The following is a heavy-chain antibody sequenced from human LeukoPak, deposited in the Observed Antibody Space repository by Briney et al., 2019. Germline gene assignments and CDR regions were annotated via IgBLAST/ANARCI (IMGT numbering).Heavy chain of an antibody. CDR3: ARRAGAYSHPYDY. V-gene: IGHV3-53*01. J-gene: IGHJ4*02. D-gene: IGHD4/OR15-4a*01. CDR2: IYSGGST. CDR1: GLTVSSNY. Sequence: GGSLRLSCAASGLTVSSNYMSWVRQAPGKGLEWVSVIYSGGSTYYADSVKGRFTISRDNSKNTLYLQMNSLRAEDTAVYYCARRAGAYSHPYDYWGQGTLVTVSS.